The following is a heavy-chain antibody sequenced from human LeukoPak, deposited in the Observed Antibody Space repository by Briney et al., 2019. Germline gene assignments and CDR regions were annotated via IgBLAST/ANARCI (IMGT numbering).Heavy chain of an antibody. V-gene: IGHV4-34*01. Sequence: PSETLSLTCAVYGGSFSGYYWSWIRQPPGKGLEWIGEINHSGSTNYNPSLKSRVTISVDTSKIQFSLKLSSVTAADTAVYYCARGMLRSYWYFDLWGRGTLVTVSS. CDR3: ARGMLRSYWYFDL. CDR1: GGSFSGYY. D-gene: IGHD2-8*01. CDR2: INHSGST. J-gene: IGHJ2*01.